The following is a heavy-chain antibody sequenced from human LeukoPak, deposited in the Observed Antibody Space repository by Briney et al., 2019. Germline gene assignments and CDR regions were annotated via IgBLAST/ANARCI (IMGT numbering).Heavy chain of an antibody. J-gene: IGHJ4*02. Sequence: PSETVSLTCTVSGSGYSVSGGYYWGWIRQPAGKGLEWIGSIYHSGSTYYNPSLKSRVTISLDMSKNQFSLRLNSVTAADTAVYFCAGQFDSNGSYFYWGQGTLVTVSS. CDR2: IYHSGST. CDR1: GSGYSVSGGYY. D-gene: IGHD3-22*01. CDR3: AGQFDSNGSYFY. V-gene: IGHV4-38-2*02.